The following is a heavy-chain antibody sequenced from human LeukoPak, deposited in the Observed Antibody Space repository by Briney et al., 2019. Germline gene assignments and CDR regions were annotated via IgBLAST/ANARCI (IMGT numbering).Heavy chain of an antibody. J-gene: IGHJ4*02. CDR3: ATIQSGGRTTLDY. Sequence: PGGSLRLSCTASGFTFIKYSVRWVRQAPGGGLVWVSRIDPDASSTNYADSVKGRFTIPRDNARNTVYLQMNSLRADDTALYYFATIQSGGRTTLDYWGQGILVTVSS. CDR1: GFTFIKYS. V-gene: IGHV3-74*01. D-gene: IGHD2-15*01. CDR2: IDPDASST.